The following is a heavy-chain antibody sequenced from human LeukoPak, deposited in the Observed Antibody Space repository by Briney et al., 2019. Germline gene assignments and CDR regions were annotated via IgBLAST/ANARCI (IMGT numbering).Heavy chain of an antibody. V-gene: IGHV1-69*13. CDR1: GGTFSSYA. D-gene: IGHD6-19*01. J-gene: IGHJ5*02. CDR2: IIPIFGTA. Sequence: ASVTVSCKASGGTFSSYAISWVRQPPAQGLEWMGGIIPIFGTANYAQKFQGRVTITADESTSTAYMELSSLRSEDTAVYYCARYSSGWYWFDPWGQGTLVTVSS. CDR3: ARYSSGWYWFDP.